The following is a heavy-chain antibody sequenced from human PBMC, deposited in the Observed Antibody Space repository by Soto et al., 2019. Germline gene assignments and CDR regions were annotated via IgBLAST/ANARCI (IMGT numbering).Heavy chain of an antibody. CDR1: GYTFTSYA. J-gene: IGHJ4*02. CDR2: INAGNGNT. CDR3: ARYNWNLDYFDY. V-gene: IGHV1-3*01. D-gene: IGHD1-7*01. Sequence: ASVKVSCKASGYTFTSYAMHWVRQAPGQRLEWMGWINAGNGNTKYSQKFQGSVTTTRDTSASTAYMELSSLRSEDTAVYYCARYNWNLDYFDYWGQGTLVTVSS.